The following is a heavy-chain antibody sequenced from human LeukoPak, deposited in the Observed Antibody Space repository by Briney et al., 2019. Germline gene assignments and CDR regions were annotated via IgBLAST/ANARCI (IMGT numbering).Heavy chain of an antibody. CDR3: ARFPRGGPYNSGWFFDY. J-gene: IGHJ4*02. CDR2: IYTSGGT. V-gene: IGHV4-4*07. CDR1: GGSISGYY. D-gene: IGHD6-19*01. Sequence: SETLSLTCTVSGGSISGYYWSLIRQPAANGLEWIGRIYTSGGTNYNPYLKSRVTISIDTSKNQFSLKLRSVTAADTAVYYCARFPRGGPYNSGWFFDYWGQGTLVTVSS.